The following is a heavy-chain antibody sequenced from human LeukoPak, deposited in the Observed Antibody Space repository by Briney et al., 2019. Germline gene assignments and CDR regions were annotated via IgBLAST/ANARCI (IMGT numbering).Heavy chain of an antibody. Sequence: SVKVSCKASGGTFSSYAISWVRQAPGQGLEWMGGIIPIFGTANYAQKFQGRVTITADESTSTAYMELSSLRYEDTAVYHCATQDVDPTMGTGGYSDAFDVWGQGTLVTVSS. CDR1: GGTFSSYA. V-gene: IGHV1-69*01. D-gene: IGHD5-18*01. CDR3: ATQDVDPTMGTGGYSDAFDV. CDR2: IIPIFGTA. J-gene: IGHJ3*01.